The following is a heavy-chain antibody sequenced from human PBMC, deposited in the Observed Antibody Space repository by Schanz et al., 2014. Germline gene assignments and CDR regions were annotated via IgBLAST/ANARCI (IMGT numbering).Heavy chain of an antibody. CDR2: ISGSGGST. CDR1: GFTFSSYA. Sequence: EVQLLESGGGLVQPGGSLRLSCAASGFTFSSYAMSWVRQAPGKGLEWVSGISGSGGSTYYADSVKGRFTISRDRFQNTLYLRMSSLRAEDTAVYYCARARFDYGEVDYWGQGTLVTVSS. CDR3: ARARFDYGEVDY. D-gene: IGHD4-17*01. J-gene: IGHJ4*02. V-gene: IGHV3-23*01.